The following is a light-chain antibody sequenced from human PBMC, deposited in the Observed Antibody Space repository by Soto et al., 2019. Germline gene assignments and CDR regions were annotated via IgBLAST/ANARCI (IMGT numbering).Light chain of an antibody. CDR3: QRCDNARRIT. V-gene: IGKV1-27*01. CDR2: AAS. J-gene: IGKJ5*01. CDR1: QGIRNY. Sequence: DIEMNQSPSSLATSLGETVTITCRASQGIRNYLAWYQQKPGKAPKLLIYAASTLQSGVPSRFSGSGSGTDFTLTIRSLQTEDVANYYCQRCDNARRITFGQGTRLEIK.